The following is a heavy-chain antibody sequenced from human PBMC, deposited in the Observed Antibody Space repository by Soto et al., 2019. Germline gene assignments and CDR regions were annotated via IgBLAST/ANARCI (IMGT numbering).Heavy chain of an antibody. CDR3: ARHYCTGGPCYFDY. Sequence: PTETLSLTCSVSGGSISSNCFYCGWIRQPPGKGLEWLGSIDYSGSTYYNPSLKSRVTISVGTSKNQFSLKVSSVTAADTAVYYCARHYCTGGPCYFDYWGQGTLVTVSS. CDR1: GGSISSNCFY. J-gene: IGHJ4*02. V-gene: IGHV4-39*01. CDR2: IDYSGST. D-gene: IGHD2-8*02.